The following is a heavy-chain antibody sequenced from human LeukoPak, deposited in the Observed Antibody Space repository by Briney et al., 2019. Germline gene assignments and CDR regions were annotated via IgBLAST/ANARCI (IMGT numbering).Heavy chain of an antibody. J-gene: IGHJ4*02. CDR3: ARDSSARSSATDY. D-gene: IGHD3-22*01. V-gene: IGHV4-4*02. Sequence: PSETLSLTCAVSGGSISSSNWWSWVHQPPGKGLEWIGEIYHSGSTNYNPSLKSRVTISVDKSKNQFSLKLSSVTAADTAVYYCARDSSARSSATDYWGQGTLVTVSS. CDR2: IYHSGST. CDR1: GGSISSSNW.